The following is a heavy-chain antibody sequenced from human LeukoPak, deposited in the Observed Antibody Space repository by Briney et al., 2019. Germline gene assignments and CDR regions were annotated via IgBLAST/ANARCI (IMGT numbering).Heavy chain of an antibody. CDR2: ISSSGGTI. CDR1: GFTFSSYE. D-gene: IGHD6-13*01. Sequence: GGSLRLSCAASGFTFSSYEMNWVRQAPGKGLEWVSYISSSGGTIYYADSVKGRFTISRDNAKNSLYLQMNSLRAEDTAVYYCAREATGVTAVGTVGWFDPWGQGTLVTVSS. V-gene: IGHV3-48*03. CDR3: AREATGVTAVGTVGWFDP. J-gene: IGHJ5*02.